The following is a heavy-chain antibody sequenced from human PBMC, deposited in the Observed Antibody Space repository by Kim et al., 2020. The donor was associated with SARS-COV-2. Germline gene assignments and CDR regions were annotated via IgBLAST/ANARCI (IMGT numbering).Heavy chain of an antibody. CDR1: GITVSSNY. CDR3: ARDLLEQGGMDV. D-gene: IGHD3-3*01. CDR2: IYSGGST. Sequence: GGSLRLSCAASGITVSSNYTSWVRQAPGKGLEWVSVIYSGGSTYYADSVKGRFTISRDNSKNTLYLQMNSLRAEDTAVYYCARDLLEQGGMDVWGQGTTVTVSS. V-gene: IGHV3-66*01. J-gene: IGHJ6*02.